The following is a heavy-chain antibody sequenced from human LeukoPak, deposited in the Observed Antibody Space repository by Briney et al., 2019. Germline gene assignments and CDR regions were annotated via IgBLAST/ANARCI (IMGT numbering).Heavy chain of an antibody. CDR3: ARPRSPGRGAYNWFDP. CDR1: GGSFSGYY. J-gene: IGHJ5*02. CDR2: INHSGST. Sequence: SETLSLTCAVYGGSFSGYYWSCIRQPPGKGLEWIGEINHSGSTNYNPSLKRRVTISVDTSKNQCSLKLSSVTAADTAVYYCARPRSPGRGAYNWFDPWGQGTLVTVSS. D-gene: IGHD3-10*01. V-gene: IGHV4-34*01.